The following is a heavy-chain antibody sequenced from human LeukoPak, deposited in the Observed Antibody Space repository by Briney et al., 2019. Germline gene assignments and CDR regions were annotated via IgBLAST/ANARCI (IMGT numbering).Heavy chain of an antibody. D-gene: IGHD1-26*01. V-gene: IGHV1-2*02. CDR3: ARDLGGSYYESYFVY. CDR1: GYTFTGYY. J-gene: IGHJ4*02. Sequence: GASVKVSCKASGYTFTGYYMHWVRQAPGQGLEWMGWINPNSGGTNYAQKFQGRVTMTRDTSISTAYMELSRLRSDDTAVYYCARDLGGSYYESYFVYWGQGTLVTVSS. CDR2: INPNSGGT.